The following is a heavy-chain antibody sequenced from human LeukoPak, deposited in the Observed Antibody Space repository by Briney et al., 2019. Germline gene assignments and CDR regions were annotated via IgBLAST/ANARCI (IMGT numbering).Heavy chain of an antibody. CDR2: ISYDGSNK. CDR3: AKDLTDYVDDY. V-gene: IGHV3-30*18. Sequence: GGSLRLSCAASGFTFSSYGMHWVRQAPGKGLEWVAVISYDGSNKYYADSVKGRFTISRDNSKNTLYLQMNSLRAEDTAVYYCAKDLTDYVDDYWGQGTLVTVSS. CDR1: GFTFSSYG. J-gene: IGHJ4*02. D-gene: IGHD4-17*01.